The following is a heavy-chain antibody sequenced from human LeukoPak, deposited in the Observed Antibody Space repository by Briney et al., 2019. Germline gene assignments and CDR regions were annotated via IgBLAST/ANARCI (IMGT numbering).Heavy chain of an antibody. J-gene: IGHJ4*02. Sequence: PGGSLRLSCAASGFTFSSYGMHWVRQAPGKGLEWVAVISYDGSNKYYADSVKGRFTISRDNSKNTLYLQMNSLRAEDTAVYYCARDQGELRAFDYWGQGTLVTVSS. CDR1: GFTFSSYG. CDR3: ARDQGELRAFDY. V-gene: IGHV3-30*03. D-gene: IGHD1-26*01. CDR2: ISYDGSNK.